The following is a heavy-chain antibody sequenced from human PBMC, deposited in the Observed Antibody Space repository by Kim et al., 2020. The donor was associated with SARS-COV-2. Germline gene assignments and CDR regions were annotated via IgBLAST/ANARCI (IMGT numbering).Heavy chain of an antibody. Sequence: SETLSLTCTVSGGSISSYYWSWIRQPPGKGLEWIGYIYYSGSTNYNPSLKSRVTISVDTSKNQFSLKLSSVTAADTAVYYCARDRGWELRGASRFDPWGQGTLVTVSS. J-gene: IGHJ5*02. CDR3: ARDRGWELRGASRFDP. CDR1: GGSISSYY. V-gene: IGHV4-59*01. CDR2: IYYSGST. D-gene: IGHD1-26*01.